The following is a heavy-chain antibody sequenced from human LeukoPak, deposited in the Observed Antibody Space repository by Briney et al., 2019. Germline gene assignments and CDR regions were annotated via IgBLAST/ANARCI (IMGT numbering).Heavy chain of an antibody. Sequence: ASVKVSCKASGGTFSSYAITWVRQAPGQGLEWMGWISTYNTNTNHAQNLQGRVTMTTDTSTSTAYMELRSLRSDDTAIYYCARRSRSGLRDYWGQGTLVTVSS. CDR2: ISTYNTNT. CDR1: GGTFSSYA. V-gene: IGHV1-18*01. J-gene: IGHJ4*02. D-gene: IGHD3-10*01. CDR3: ARRSRSGLRDY.